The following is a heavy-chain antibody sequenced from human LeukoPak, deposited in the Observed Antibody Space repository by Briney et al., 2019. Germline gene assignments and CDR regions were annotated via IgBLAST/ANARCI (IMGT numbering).Heavy chain of an antibody. Sequence: PGGSLRLSCAASGFTFSSYSMNWVRQAPGKGLEWVSYISVGGSIIYQADSVKGRFTISRDNAKSSLYLQMNSLRAEDTAVYYCARWPWELATPSFDYWGQGTLVTVSS. J-gene: IGHJ4*02. CDR2: ISVGGSII. CDR3: ARWPWELATPSFDY. D-gene: IGHD1-26*01. CDR1: GFTFSSYS. V-gene: IGHV3-48*01.